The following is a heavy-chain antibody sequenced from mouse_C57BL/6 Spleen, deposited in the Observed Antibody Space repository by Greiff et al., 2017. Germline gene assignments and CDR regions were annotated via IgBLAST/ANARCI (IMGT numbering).Heavy chain of an antibody. CDR2: IYPGDGDT. D-gene: IGHD2-3*01. Sequence: LVEPGASVKISCKASGYAFSSSWMNWVKQRPGKGLEWIGRIYPGDGDTNYNGKFKGKATLTADKSSSTAYMQLSSLTSEDSAVYFCARSIYDGYYDYAMDDGGQGTSVTVSS. J-gene: IGHJ4*01. CDR1: GYAFSSSW. CDR3: ARSIYDGYYDYAMDD. V-gene: IGHV1-82*01.